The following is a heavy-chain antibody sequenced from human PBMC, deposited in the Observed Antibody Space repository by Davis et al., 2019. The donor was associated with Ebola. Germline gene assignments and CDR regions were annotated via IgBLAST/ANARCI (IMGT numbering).Heavy chain of an antibody. CDR3: ASQHGSGSYYLRY. Sequence: GEFLKISCAASGFTVSSNYMSWVRQAPGKGLEWVANIKQDGSEKYYVDSVKGRFTISRDNAKNSLYLQMNSLRAEDTAVYYCASQHGSGSYYLRYWGQGTLVTVSS. CDR2: IKQDGSEK. J-gene: IGHJ4*02. CDR1: GFTVSSNY. D-gene: IGHD3-10*01. V-gene: IGHV3-7*01.